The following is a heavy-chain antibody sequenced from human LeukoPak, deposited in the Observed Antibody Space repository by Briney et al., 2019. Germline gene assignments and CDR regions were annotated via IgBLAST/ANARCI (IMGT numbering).Heavy chain of an antibody. J-gene: IGHJ4*02. CDR1: GYTFPKYG. CDR3: ARDRARLYCSSTSCYAGFDY. Sequence: ASVKVSCKASGYTFPKYGISWVRQAPGQGLEWMGWINPNSGGTNYAQKFQGRVTMTRDTSISTAYMELSRLRSDDTAVYYCARDRARLYCSSTSCYAGFDYWGQGTLVTVSS. D-gene: IGHD2-2*01. V-gene: IGHV1-2*02. CDR2: INPNSGGT.